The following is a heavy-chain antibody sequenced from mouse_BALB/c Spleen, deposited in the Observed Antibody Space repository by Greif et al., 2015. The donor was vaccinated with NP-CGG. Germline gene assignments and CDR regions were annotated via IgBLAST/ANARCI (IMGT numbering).Heavy chain of an antibody. CDR3: ASYYYGSSYAMDY. CDR1: GYTFTSYW. J-gene: IGHJ4*01. Sequence: QVQLQQSGAELAKPGASVKMSCKASGYTFTSYWMHWVKQRPGQGLEWIGYINPSTGYTEYNQKFKDKATLTADKSSSTAYMQLSSRTSEDSAVYYCASYYYGSSYAMDYWGQGTSVTVSS. D-gene: IGHD1-1*01. CDR2: INPSTGYT. V-gene: IGHV1-7*01.